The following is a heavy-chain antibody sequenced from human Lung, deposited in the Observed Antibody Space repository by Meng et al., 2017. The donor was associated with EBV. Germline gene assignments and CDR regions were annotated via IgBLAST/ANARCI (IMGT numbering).Heavy chain of an antibody. J-gene: IGHJ5*02. CDR3: ARLPIVVVTGSWFDP. V-gene: IGHV4-31*03. D-gene: IGHD3-22*01. CDR1: VAANSSGGSY. CDR2: IYFSGST. Sequence: DPGLVSVHPPLSLSCPVSVAANSSGGSYWCWIRQHPGKGLEWIWNIYFSGSTYYNPSLKSRVTISVDTSKNQFSLKLSSVTAADTAVYYCARLPIVVVTGSWFDPWGQGTLVTVSS.